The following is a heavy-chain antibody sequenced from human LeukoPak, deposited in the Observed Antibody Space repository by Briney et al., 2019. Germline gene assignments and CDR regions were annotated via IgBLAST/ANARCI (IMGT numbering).Heavy chain of an antibody. D-gene: IGHD3-22*01. Sequence: PSETLSLTCTVSGGSISSSSYYWGWIRQPPGKGLEWIGSIYYSGSTYYNPSLKSRVTISVDTSKNQFSLKLSSVTAADTAVYYCARQGYYYDSSGYYVFFDYWGQGTLVTVS. CDR3: ARQGYYYDSSGYYVFFDY. CDR2: IYYSGST. V-gene: IGHV4-39*01. J-gene: IGHJ4*02. CDR1: GGSISSSSYY.